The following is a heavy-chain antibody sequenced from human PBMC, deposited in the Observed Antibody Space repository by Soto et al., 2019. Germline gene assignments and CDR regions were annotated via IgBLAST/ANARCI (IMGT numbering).Heavy chain of an antibody. D-gene: IGHD4-17*01. Sequence: QLQLQESGPGLVQPSETLSLTCTVSGDSISSSSYYWSWIRQPPGKGLEWIGSVYYTGSNYCSPSLKSRVTISVDRSKNQFSLKVSSVTAADTAVYYCARHRAYGDYARMYFDSWGQGTLVTVSS. CDR3: ARHRAYGDYARMYFDS. V-gene: IGHV4-39*01. J-gene: IGHJ4*02. CDR2: VYYTGSN. CDR1: GDSISSSSYY.